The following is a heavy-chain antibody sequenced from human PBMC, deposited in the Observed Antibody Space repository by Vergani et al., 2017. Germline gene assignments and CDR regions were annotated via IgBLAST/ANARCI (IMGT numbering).Heavy chain of an antibody. CDR1: GGSLSGSY. V-gene: IGHV4-34*02. J-gene: IGHJ4*02. D-gene: IGHD3-9*01. Sequence: QVQLQQWGAGLVKPSETLSLTCVVHGGSLSGSYWSWIRQPPGKGLEWIGEINHSGSANYNPSLQSRVTISIDTSKNQFSLRLFSVTAADTAVYYCARAGIWLPNNWGQGTLSPS. CDR2: INHSGSA. CDR3: ARAGIWLPNN.